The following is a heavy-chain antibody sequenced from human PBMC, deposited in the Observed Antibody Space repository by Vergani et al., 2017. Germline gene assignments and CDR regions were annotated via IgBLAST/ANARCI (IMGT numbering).Heavy chain of an antibody. J-gene: IGHJ4*02. CDR2: ISSSSSYI. V-gene: IGHV3-21*01. CDR3: ARDRVGVVPAAMFDY. D-gene: IGHD2-2*01. Sequence: VQLVESGGGLVKPGGSLRLSCAASGFTFSSYSMNWVRQAPGKGLEWVSSISSSSSYIYYADSVKGRFTISRDNAKNSLYLQMNSLRAEDTAVYYCARDRVGVVPAAMFDYWGQGTLVTVSS. CDR1: GFTFSSYS.